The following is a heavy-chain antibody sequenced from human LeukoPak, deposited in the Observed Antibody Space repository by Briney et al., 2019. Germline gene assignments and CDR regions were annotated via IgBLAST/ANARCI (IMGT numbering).Heavy chain of an antibody. Sequence: SETLSLTCTVSGGSVSSGSYYWSWIRQPPGKGLEWIAYIYYSGSTNYNPSLKSRVTISVDTSKNQFSLKLSSVTAADTAVYYCASYYYGSGNYNWFDPWGQGTLVTVSS. J-gene: IGHJ5*02. CDR2: IYYSGST. D-gene: IGHD3-10*01. V-gene: IGHV4-61*01. CDR3: ASYYYGSGNYNWFDP. CDR1: GGSVSSGSYY.